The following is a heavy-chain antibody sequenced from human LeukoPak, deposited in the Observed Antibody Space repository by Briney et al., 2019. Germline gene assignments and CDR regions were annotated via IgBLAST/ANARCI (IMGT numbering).Heavy chain of an antibody. CDR1: GFTFSRYA. CDR3: ARKGGFDY. V-gene: IGHV3-7*01. J-gene: IGHJ4*02. CDR2: IKQDGSEK. Sequence: GGSLRLSCETSGFTFSRYAMTWVRQAPGKGLEWVANIKQDGSEKYYVDSVKGRFTISRDNAKNPLYLQMNSLRAEDTAVYYCARKGGFDYWGQGTLVTVSS.